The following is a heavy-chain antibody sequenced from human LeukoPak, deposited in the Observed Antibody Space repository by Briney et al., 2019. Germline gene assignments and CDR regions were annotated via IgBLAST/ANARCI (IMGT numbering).Heavy chain of an antibody. CDR1: GGSISSYY. J-gene: IGHJ4*02. V-gene: IGHV4-59*01. CDR3: ARDHSSSSEYYFDY. CDR2: IYYSGST. Sequence: PSETLSLTCTVSGGSISSYYWSWIRQPLGKGLEWIGYIYYSGSTNYNPSLKSRVTISVDTSKNQFSLKLSSVTAADTAVYYCARDHSSSSEYYFDYWGQGTLVTVSS. D-gene: IGHD6-6*01.